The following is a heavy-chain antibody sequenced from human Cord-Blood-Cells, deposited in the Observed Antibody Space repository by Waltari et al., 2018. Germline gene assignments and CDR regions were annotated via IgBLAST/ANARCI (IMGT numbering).Heavy chain of an antibody. CDR3: ARGVEAMIETSFDY. Sequence: QVQLVQSGAEVKKPGSSVKVSCKASGGTFSSYALSWVRPAPGQGLEWMGGIIPIFGTANYAQKFQGRVTITADESTSTAYMELSSLRSEDTAVYYCARGVEAMIETSFDYWGQGTLVTVSS. V-gene: IGHV1-69*01. J-gene: IGHJ4*02. CDR1: GGTFSSYA. CDR2: IIPIFGTA. D-gene: IGHD3-22*01.